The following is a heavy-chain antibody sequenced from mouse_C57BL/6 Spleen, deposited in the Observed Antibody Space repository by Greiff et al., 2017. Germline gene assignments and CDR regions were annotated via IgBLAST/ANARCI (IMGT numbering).Heavy chain of an antibody. CDR1: GFNIKDYY. CDR3: CRHTTVGGPFEY. V-gene: IGHV14-2*01. CDR2: IDPEDGET. D-gene: IGHD1-1*01. J-gene: IGHJ2*01. Sequence: VQLQQSGAELVKPGASVKLSCTASGFNIKDYYMHWVKQRPEQGLEWIGRIDPEDGETKYAPKFQGKATITEDTSSNTAYLHLSSLTSEDTAVYYYCRHTTVGGPFEYWGQGTTLTVSS.